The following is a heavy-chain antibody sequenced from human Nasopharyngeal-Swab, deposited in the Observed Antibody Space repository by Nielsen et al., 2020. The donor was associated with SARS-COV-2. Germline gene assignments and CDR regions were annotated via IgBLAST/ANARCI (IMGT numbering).Heavy chain of an antibody. V-gene: IGHV3-9*01. Sequence: SLKISCAASGFTFDDYAMHWVRQAPGKGLEWVSGISWNSGSIGYADSVKGRFTISRGNAKNSLYLQMNSLRAEDTALYYCAKDKGSIITGTTYDYWGQGTLVTVSS. D-gene: IGHD1-7*01. CDR1: GFTFDDYA. CDR2: ISWNSGSI. J-gene: IGHJ4*02. CDR3: AKDKGSIITGTTYDY.